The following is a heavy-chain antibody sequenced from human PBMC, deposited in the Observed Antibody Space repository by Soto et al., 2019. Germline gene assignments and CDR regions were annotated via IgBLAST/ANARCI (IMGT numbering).Heavy chain of an antibody. CDR1: GFTFINYA. CDR3: AKAVNSAGYFYFDY. D-gene: IGHD6-19*01. Sequence: GGSLRLSCAASGFTFINYAMTWVRQAPGKGLEWVSAISGSGGSRYYADSVKGRFTISREESKNTVFLQMNSLGAEDTAVYYCAKAVNSAGYFYFDYWGQGTLVTVSS. J-gene: IGHJ4*02. CDR2: ISGSGGSR. V-gene: IGHV3-23*01.